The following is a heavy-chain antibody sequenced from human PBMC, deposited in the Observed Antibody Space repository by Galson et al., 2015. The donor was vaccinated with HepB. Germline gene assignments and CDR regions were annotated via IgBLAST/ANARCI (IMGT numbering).Heavy chain of an antibody. Sequence: SETLSLTCAVYGGSFSGYYWSWIRQPPGKGLEWIGEVNHSGSTNYNPSLKSRVTISVDTSKNQFSLKVTSLTAADTAVYYCARGRQGDYDYWGQGTLVTVSS. CDR3: ARGRQGDYDY. J-gene: IGHJ4*02. D-gene: IGHD3-16*01. CDR2: VNHSGST. V-gene: IGHV4-34*01. CDR1: GGSFSGYY.